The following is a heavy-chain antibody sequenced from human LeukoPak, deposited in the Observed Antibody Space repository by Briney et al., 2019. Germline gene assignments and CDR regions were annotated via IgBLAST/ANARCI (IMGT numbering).Heavy chain of an antibody. CDR2: IYYSGST. D-gene: IGHD3-9*01. J-gene: IGHJ4*02. CDR3: ARGGRTPTPDWFDY. Sequence: SETLSLICTVSGGSISSYYWSWIRQPPGKGLEWIGYIYYSGSTNYNPSLKSRVTISVDTSKNQFSLKLSSVTAADTAVYYCARGGRTPTPDWFDYWGQGTLVTVSS. CDR1: GGSISSYY. V-gene: IGHV4-59*01.